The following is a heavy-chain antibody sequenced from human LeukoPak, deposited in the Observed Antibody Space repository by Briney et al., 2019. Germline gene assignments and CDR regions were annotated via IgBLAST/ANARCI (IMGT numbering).Heavy chain of an antibody. CDR3: ARDDSPSSSGSYFDAFDI. CDR1: GFTFSSYW. CDR2: IKQDGSDK. D-gene: IGHD3-10*01. J-gene: IGHJ3*02. Sequence: GGSLRLSCAASGFTFSSYWMTWVRQAPGKGLEWVANIKQDGSDKYYVDSVKGRFTISRDNAKNSLYLQMNSLRAEDTAVYYCARDDSPSSSGSYFDAFDIWGQGTMVTVSS. V-gene: IGHV3-7*01.